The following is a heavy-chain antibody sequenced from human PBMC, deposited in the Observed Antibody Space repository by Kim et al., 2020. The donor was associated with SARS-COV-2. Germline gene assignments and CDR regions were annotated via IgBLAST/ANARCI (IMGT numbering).Heavy chain of an antibody. J-gene: IGHJ6*02. CDR3: ARSTVSTEYFGLDV. V-gene: IGHV1-69*02. D-gene: IGHD4-4*01. Sequence: YAPNFQARLTITADKSTNTVNMDLSSLRSEDTAIYFCARSTVSTEYFGLDVWGQGTTVTVSS.